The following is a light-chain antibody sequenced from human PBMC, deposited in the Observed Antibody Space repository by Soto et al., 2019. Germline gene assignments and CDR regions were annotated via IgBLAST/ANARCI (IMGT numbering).Light chain of an antibody. CDR3: CSYAGSYTWV. J-gene: IGLJ2*01. Sequence: QSALTQPRSVSGSPGQSVTISCTGTSSDLGGYNYVSWYQQHPGKAPKLMIYDVSKRPSGVPDRFSASKSGNTASLTISGLQAEDEADYYCCSYAGSYTWVFGGGTKLTVL. CDR2: DVS. V-gene: IGLV2-11*01. CDR1: SSDLGGYNY.